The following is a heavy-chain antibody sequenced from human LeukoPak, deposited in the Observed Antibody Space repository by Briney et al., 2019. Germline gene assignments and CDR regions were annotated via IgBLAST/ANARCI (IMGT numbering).Heavy chain of an antibody. Sequence: PSETLSLTCTVSYGSISSYYWSWIRQPPGKEREWIGNIHYLGSTNYNPSLKSRVTISVDTSRNQFSLKLSSVTAADTALYYCARASRDAFDIWGQGTMVTVSS. CDR3: ARASRDAFDI. CDR1: YGSISSYY. J-gene: IGHJ3*02. V-gene: IGHV4-59*01. CDR2: IHYLGST.